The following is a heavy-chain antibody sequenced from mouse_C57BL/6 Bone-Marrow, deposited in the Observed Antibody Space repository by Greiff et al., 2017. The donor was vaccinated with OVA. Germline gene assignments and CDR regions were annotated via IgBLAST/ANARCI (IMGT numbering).Heavy chain of an antibody. CDR2: ISYSGST. CDR3: ARRSSYDGYNWYFDV. D-gene: IGHD2-3*01. J-gene: IGHJ1*03. V-gene: IGHV3-8*01. Sequence: DVQLQESGPGLAKPSQTLSLTCSVTGYSITSDYWNWIRKFPGNKLEYMGYISYSGSTYYNPSLKSRISITRDTSKNQYYLQLNSVTTEDTATYYCARRSSYDGYNWYFDVWGTGTTVTVSS. CDR1: GYSITSDY.